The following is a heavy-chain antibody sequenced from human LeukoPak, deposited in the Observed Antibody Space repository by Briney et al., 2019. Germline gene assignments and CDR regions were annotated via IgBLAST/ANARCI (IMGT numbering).Heavy chain of an antibody. J-gene: IGHJ4*02. CDR3: ARDSAGNDY. CDR1: GFTFSSRW. D-gene: IGHD6-13*01. V-gene: IGHV3-7*01. CDR2: IKQDGSEK. Sequence: PGGSLRLSCAVSGFTFSSRWMHWVRQAPGKGLEWVANIKQDGSEKYYVDSVKGRFTISRDNAKNSLYLQMNSLRAEDTAMYYCARDSAGNDYWGQGTLDTVSS.